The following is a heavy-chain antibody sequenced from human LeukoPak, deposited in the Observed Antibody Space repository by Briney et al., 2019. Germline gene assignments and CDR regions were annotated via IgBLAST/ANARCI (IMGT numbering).Heavy chain of an antibody. V-gene: IGHV4-59*01. J-gene: IGHJ4*02. CDR1: GGSISSYY. CDR2: IYYSGST. CDR3: ARGGYIYGY. D-gene: IGHD5-18*01. Sequence: PSETLSLTCTVSGGSISSYYWSWIRQPPGKGLEWIGYIYYSGSTNYNPSLKSRVTISVDTSKNQFSLKLSSVTAADTAMYYCARGGYIYGYWGQGTLVTVSS.